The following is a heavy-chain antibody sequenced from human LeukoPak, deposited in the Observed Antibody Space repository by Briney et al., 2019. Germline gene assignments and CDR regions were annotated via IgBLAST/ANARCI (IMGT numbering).Heavy chain of an antibody. CDR1: GFTVSSNY. D-gene: IGHD3-10*01. CDR2: IYSGGST. CDR3: ATQVTTMARGVIGDY. V-gene: IGHV3-66*01. Sequence: GGSLRLSCAASGFTVSSNYMSWVRQAPGKGLEWVSVIYSGGSTYYADSVKGRFTISRDNSKNTLYLQMNSLRAEDTAVYYCATQVTTMARGVIGDYWGQGTLVTVSS. J-gene: IGHJ4*02.